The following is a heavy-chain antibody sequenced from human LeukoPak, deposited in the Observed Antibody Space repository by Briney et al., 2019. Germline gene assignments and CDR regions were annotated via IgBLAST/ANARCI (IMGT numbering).Heavy chain of an antibody. CDR1: GGSISSSSYY. D-gene: IGHD6-13*01. J-gene: IGHJ4*02. Sequence: KTSETLSLTCTVSGGSISSSSYYWGWIRQPPGKGLEWIGSIYYSGSTYYNPSLKSRVTISVDTSKNQFSLKLSSVTAADTAVYYCAREREVRIAAAGTIDYWGQGTLVTVSS. CDR2: IYYSGST. CDR3: AREREVRIAAAGTIDY. V-gene: IGHV4-39*07.